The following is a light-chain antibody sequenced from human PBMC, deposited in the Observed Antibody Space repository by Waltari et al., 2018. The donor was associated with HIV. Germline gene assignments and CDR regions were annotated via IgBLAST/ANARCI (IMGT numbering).Light chain of an antibody. J-gene: IGLJ2*01. CDR1: ASNIGSNY. V-gene: IGLV1-47*01. CDR2: RDN. CDR3: AAWDDNLSAVV. Sequence: QSVLTQPPSASGTPGQRVTISCSGSASNIGSNYVCWFQLPGTAPKLLIYRDNQRPSGIPDRFSGSRSGTSASLAISGLRAEDEADYYCAAWDDNLSAVVFGGRTKLTVL.